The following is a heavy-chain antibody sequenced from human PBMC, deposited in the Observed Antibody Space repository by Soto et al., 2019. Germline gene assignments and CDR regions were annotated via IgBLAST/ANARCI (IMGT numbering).Heavy chain of an antibody. V-gene: IGHV3-21*06. CDR2: ISSTTNYI. CDR3: ARESEDLTSNFDY. CDR1: GFTFSRYS. Sequence: GGSLRLSCAASGFTFSRYSMNWVRQAPGKGLEWVSSISSTTNYIYYGDSMKGRFTISRDNAKNSLDLEMNSLRAEDTAVYYCARESEDLTSNFDYWGQGTLVTVSS. J-gene: IGHJ4*02.